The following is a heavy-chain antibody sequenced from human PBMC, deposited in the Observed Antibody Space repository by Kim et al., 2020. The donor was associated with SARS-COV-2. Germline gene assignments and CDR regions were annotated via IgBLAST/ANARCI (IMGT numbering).Heavy chain of an antibody. V-gene: IGHV5-51*01. J-gene: IGHJ4*02. D-gene: IGHD3-22*01. CDR3: ARHAPIYDSSDYSPAHY. CDR1: GYSFTSYW. Sequence: GESLKISCKGSGYSFTSYWIGWVRQMPGKGLEWMGIIYPGDSDTRYSPSFQGQVTISADKSITTAYLQWSSLKASDTAMYYCARHAPIYDSSDYSPAHYWGQGTLVTVSS. CDR2: IYPGDSDT.